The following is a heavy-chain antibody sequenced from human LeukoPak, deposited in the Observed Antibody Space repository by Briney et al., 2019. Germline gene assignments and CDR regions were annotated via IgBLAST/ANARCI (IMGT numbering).Heavy chain of an antibody. CDR3: AKDLESRFGEVTPTVH. J-gene: IGHJ4*02. V-gene: IGHV3-30*18. CDR2: ISFGGSTK. CDR1: GSPFSRYG. Sequence: GGSLRLSCVASGSPFSRYGFHWVRQAPGKGLEWVAFISFGGSTKDYADSVKGRFTISRDNPKNTLILQMNSLRSEDTAVYYCAKDLESRFGEVTPTVHWGPGTLVTVSS. D-gene: IGHD3-10*01.